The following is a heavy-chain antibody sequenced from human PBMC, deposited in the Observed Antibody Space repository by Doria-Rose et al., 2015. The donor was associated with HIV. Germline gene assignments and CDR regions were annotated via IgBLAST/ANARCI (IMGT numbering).Heavy chain of an antibody. CDR1: GFTFRSYA. CDR2: ISYDGSKK. D-gene: IGHD6-13*01. Sequence: QGQLVQSWGGVLQPGGSLRRSCAASGFTFRSYAMHWFRQAQGKGWEWWAVISYDGSKKSYSDSVKGRITISRDNSEKVLYLQMNSLSAEDTALYYCARNRAAPGPGTPDYWGQGTLVTVSS. V-gene: IGHV3-30*04. CDR3: ARNRAAPGPGTPDY. J-gene: IGHJ4*02.